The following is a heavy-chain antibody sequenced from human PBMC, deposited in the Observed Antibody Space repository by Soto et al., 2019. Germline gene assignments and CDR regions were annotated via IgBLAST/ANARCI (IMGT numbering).Heavy chain of an antibody. Sequence: QVQMVQSGAVVKKPGSSVKVSCTASGDTFRTYAVNWVRQAPGQGLEWMGGTIPIFGTPTYAETFQGRVTITADDSTRTAHMEVTNLTSADTAVYYCARGTYESGFDRWGQGTLVNVSS. D-gene: IGHD3-10*01. J-gene: IGHJ5*02. CDR1: GDTFRTYA. V-gene: IGHV1-69*01. CDR2: TIPIFGTP. CDR3: ARGTYESGFDR.